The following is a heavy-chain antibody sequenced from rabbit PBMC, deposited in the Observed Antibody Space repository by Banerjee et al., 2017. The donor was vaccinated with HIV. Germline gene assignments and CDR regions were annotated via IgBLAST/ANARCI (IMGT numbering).Heavy chain of an antibody. J-gene: IGHJ4*01. CDR3: ASSGVAGYDYTTTGYFKL. D-gene: IGHD6-1*01. Sequence: QEQLEESGGGLVQPEGSLTLTCTASGFSLSSYYMCWVRQAPGKRPEWIAYIYAGSSISTYYANWAKGRFTISKTSSTTVTLQMTSLTAADTATYFCASSGVAGYDYTTTGYFKLWGPGTLVTVS. CDR1: GFSLSSYY. V-gene: IGHV1S45*01. CDR2: IYAGSSIST.